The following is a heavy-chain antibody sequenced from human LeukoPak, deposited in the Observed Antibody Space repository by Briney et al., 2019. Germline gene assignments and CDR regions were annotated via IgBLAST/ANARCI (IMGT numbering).Heavy chain of an antibody. Sequence: ETLSLTCTVSGGTISSYYWSWIRQPPGKGLEWIGNIYYSGSTNYNTSLKSRVTISVDTSKNQFSLKLSSVTVADTAVYYCARVPVDGSGSPDYYYYYGMDVWGQGTTVTVSS. CDR3: ARVPVDGSGSPDYYYYYGMDV. J-gene: IGHJ6*02. D-gene: IGHD3-10*01. V-gene: IGHV4-59*01. CDR1: GGTISSYY. CDR2: IYYSGST.